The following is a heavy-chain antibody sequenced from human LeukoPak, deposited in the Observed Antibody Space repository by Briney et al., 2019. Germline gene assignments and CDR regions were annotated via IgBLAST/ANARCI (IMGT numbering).Heavy chain of an antibody. J-gene: IGHJ5*02. V-gene: IGHV1-18*01. Sequence: ASVKVSCKASGYTFTNYGISWVRQAPGQGLEWVGRISIYNGNTDYAQKLRGRVTMTTDTSTSTAYMELRSLRSDDTAVYYCARITFDFWSGYYMPDDPWGQGTLVTVSS. CDR2: ISIYNGNT. CDR1: GYTFTNYG. CDR3: ARITFDFWSGYYMPDDP. D-gene: IGHD3-3*01.